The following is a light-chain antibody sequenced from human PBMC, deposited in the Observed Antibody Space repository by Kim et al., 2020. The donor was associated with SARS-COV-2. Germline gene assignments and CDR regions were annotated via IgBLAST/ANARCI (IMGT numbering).Light chain of an antibody. J-gene: IGLJ3*02. Sequence: WGHTGRIKCQGDSRRSYYASWYQQKPGQAPVLVIYGKNNRPSGIPDRFSGSSSGNTASLTITGAQAEDEADYYCNSRDSSGNHWVFGGGTQLTVL. V-gene: IGLV3-19*01. CDR3: NSRDSSGNHWV. CDR2: GKN. CDR1: SRRSYY.